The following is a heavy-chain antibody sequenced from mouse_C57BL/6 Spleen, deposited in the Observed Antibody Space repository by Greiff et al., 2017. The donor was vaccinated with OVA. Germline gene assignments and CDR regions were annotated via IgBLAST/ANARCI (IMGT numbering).Heavy chain of an antibody. CDR3: AREGVYDYDGFAY. J-gene: IGHJ3*01. D-gene: IGHD2-4*01. CDR1: GFTFSDYG. V-gene: IGHV5-17*01. CDR2: ISSGSSTI. Sequence: EVQRVESGGGLVKPGGSLKLSCAASGFTFSDYGMHWVRQAPEKGLEWVAYISSGSSTIYYADTVTGRFTISRDNAKNTLFLQMTSLRSEDTAMYYCAREGVYDYDGFAYWGQGTLVTVSA.